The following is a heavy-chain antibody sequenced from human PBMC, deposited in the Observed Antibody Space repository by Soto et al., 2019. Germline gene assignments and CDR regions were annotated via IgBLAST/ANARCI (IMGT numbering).Heavy chain of an antibody. CDR1: GFTFSSYS. CDR3: ARDQASSGYFDY. D-gene: IGHD3-22*01. CDR2: ISSSSSYI. J-gene: IGHJ4*02. V-gene: IGHV3-21*01. Sequence: VGSLRLSCAASGFTFSSYSMNWVRQAPGKGLEWVSSISSSSSYIYYADSVKGRFTISRDNAKNSLYLQMNSLRAEDTAVYYCARDQASSGYFDYWGQGTLVTVSS.